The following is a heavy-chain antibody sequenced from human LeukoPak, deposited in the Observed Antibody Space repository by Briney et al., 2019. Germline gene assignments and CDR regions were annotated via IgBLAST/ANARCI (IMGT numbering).Heavy chain of an antibody. D-gene: IGHD6-13*01. Sequence: GGSLRLSCAASGFTFSSYDMHWVRQAPGKGLEWVAVMSYDGSNKYYADSVKGRFTISRDNSKNTLYLQMNSLRAEDTAVYYWAKDRYSSSWYRSYYYGMDVWGQGTTVTGSS. CDR3: AKDRYSSSWYRSYYYGMDV. CDR1: GFTFSSYD. V-gene: IGHV3-30*18. CDR2: MSYDGSNK. J-gene: IGHJ6*02.